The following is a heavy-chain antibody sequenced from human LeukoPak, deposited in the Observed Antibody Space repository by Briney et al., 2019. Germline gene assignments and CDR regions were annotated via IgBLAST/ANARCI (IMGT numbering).Heavy chain of an antibody. D-gene: IGHD6-13*01. Sequence: KSSETLSLTCTVSGGSISSSSYYWSWIRQPPGKGLDWIGYIYYSGSTNYNPSLKSRVTISVDTSKNQFSLKLSSVTAADTAVYHCARGVYIAAAQYAYWGQGTLVTVSS. CDR2: IYYSGST. CDR1: GGSISSSSYY. J-gene: IGHJ4*02. V-gene: IGHV4-61*01. CDR3: ARGVYIAAAQYAY.